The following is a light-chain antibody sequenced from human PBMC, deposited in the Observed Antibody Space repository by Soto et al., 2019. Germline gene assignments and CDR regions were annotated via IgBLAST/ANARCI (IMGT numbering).Light chain of an antibody. Sequence: QSVLTQPPSASGTPGQRVTISCSGSSSNIGSNSVNWYQQLPGTAPKLLIYSNYQRPSGVPDRFSGSQSGASASLAISGLQSEDEADYYCAAWDDSLNGVLFGGGTKLTVL. CDR3: AAWDDSLNGVL. CDR2: SNY. J-gene: IGLJ2*01. V-gene: IGLV1-44*01. CDR1: SSNIGSNS.